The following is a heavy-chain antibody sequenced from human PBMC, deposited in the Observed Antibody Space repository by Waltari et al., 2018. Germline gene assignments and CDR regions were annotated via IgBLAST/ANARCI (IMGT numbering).Heavy chain of an antibody. J-gene: IGHJ3*01. CDR2: INPDGSGE. V-gene: IGHV3-7*01. D-gene: IGHD3-10*01. CDR1: GFSFSGSW. Sequence: EVQLLESGGGLVQPGGSLRLSCAASGFSFSGSWMTWVRQATGKGLEWVAEINPDGSGEYDVDSVNGRFTISRDNTKNSLYLQMNSLRPDDTAVYFCARDPAFGAFDFWGQGTVVTVSS. CDR3: ARDPAFGAFDF.